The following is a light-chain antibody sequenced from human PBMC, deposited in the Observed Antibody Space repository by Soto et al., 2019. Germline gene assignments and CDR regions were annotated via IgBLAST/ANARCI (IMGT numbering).Light chain of an antibody. CDR1: SSDVGGYTY. J-gene: IGLJ1*01. Sequence: QSVLTQPASVSGSPGQAITISCTGTSSDVGGYTYVSWYQQHPGKAPKFIIYDVSNRPSGVSNRFSGSKSGNTASLTISGLQAEDEADYYCSSYTTSNTYVFGTGTKVTVL. V-gene: IGLV2-14*01. CDR3: SSYTTSNTYV. CDR2: DVS.